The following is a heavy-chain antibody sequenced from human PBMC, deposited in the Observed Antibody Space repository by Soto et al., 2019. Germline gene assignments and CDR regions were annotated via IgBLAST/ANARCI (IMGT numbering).Heavy chain of an antibody. V-gene: IGHV4-34*01. J-gene: IGHJ5*02. CDR1: GGSFSGYY. CDR3: ARGQELVGRNNWFDP. D-gene: IGHD6-6*01. CDR2: INHSGST. Sequence: SETLSLTCAVYGGSFSGYYWSWIRQPPGKGLEWIGEINHSGSTNYNPSLKSRVTISVDTSKNQFSLKLSSVTAADTAVYYCARGQELVGRNNWFDPWGQGTLVTVSS.